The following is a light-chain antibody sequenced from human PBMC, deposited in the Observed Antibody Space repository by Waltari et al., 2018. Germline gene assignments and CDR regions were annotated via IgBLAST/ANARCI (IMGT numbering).Light chain of an antibody. Sequence: SALTQPRSVPGSPGQSVTIACTGTTNDLGSYNYVSRYHQHPGKAPKLIILDVTKRPSGVPDRLSGSTPGHTASLTISGLRAQDGAESSCCSCAGSFTWVFGGGTKFTVV. CDR2: DVT. CDR1: TNDLGSYNY. CDR3: CSCAGSFTWV. J-gene: IGLJ3*02. V-gene: IGLV2-11*01.